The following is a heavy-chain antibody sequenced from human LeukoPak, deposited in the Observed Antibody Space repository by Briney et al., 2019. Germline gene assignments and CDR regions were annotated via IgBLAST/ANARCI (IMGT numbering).Heavy chain of an antibody. CDR2: INHSGST. J-gene: IGHJ4*02. CDR1: GGSFSGYY. V-gene: IGHV4-34*01. D-gene: IGHD6-13*01. CDR3: ARGGWESSSSWYHY. Sequence: PSETLSLTCAVYGGSFSGYYWSWIRQPPGKGVEWIGEINHSGSTNYNPSLKSRVTISVDTSKNQFSLKLSSVTAADTAVYYCARGGWESSSSWYHYWGQGTLVTVSS.